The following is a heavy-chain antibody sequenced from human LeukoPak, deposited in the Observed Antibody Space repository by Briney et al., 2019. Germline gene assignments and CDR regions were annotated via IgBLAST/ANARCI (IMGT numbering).Heavy chain of an antibody. J-gene: IGHJ3*02. CDR1: GFTFDDYA. V-gene: IGHV3-9*01. D-gene: IGHD2-21*02. Sequence: GRSLRLSCAASGFTFDDYAMHWVRQAPGKGLEWVSGISWNSGSIGYAHSVKGRFTISRDNAKNSLYLQMNSLRAEDTALYYCAKDLGIVVVTAAFDIWGQGTMVTVSS. CDR3: AKDLGIVVVTAAFDI. CDR2: ISWNSGSI.